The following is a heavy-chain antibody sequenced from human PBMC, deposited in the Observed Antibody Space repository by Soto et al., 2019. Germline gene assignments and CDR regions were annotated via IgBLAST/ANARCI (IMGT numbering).Heavy chain of an antibody. CDR1: GFTFDDYA. CDR2: ISWNSGSI. Sequence: GGSLRLSCAASGFTFDDYAMHWVRQAPWKGLEWVSGISWNSGSIGYADSVKGRFTISRDNAKNSLYLQMNSLRAEDTALYYCAKSGGYSVLYYMDVWGKGTTVTVSS. J-gene: IGHJ6*03. V-gene: IGHV3-9*01. D-gene: IGHD3-22*01. CDR3: AKSGGYSVLYYMDV.